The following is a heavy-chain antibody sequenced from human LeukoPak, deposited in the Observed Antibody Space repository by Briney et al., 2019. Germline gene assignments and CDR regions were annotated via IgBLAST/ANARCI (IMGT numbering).Heavy chain of an antibody. J-gene: IGHJ4*02. CDR1: GFTFYDYG. CDR3: ARVVLSRGERDY. CDR2: INWNGGST. V-gene: IGHV3-20*04. Sequence: RPGGSLRLSCAASGFTFYDYGMSWVRQAPGKGLEWVSGINWNGGSTGYVDSVKGRFTISRDNAKKFLYLQMNSLRAEDTALYYCARVVLSRGERDYWGQGTLVTVSS. D-gene: IGHD5-24*01.